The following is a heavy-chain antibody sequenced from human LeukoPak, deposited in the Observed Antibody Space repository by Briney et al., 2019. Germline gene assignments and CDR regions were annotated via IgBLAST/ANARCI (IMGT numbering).Heavy chain of an antibody. D-gene: IGHD3-9*01. CDR1: GFTFSSYW. J-gene: IGHJ4*02. V-gene: IGHV3-74*01. CDR3: ARGRDAGYFDWLIDY. Sequence: GGSLRLSCAASGFTFSSYWMHWVRQAPGKGLVWVSLIHSDGSSRNYADSVKGRFTISRDNAKNSLYLQMNSLRAEDTAVYYCARGRDAGYFDWLIDYWGQGTLVTVSS. CDR2: IHSDGSSR.